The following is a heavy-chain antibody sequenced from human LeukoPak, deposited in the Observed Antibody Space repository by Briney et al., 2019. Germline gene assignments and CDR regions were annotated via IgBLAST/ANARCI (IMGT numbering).Heavy chain of an antibody. J-gene: IGHJ4*02. V-gene: IGHV3-7*05. CDR3: ATWSSGWQFDY. CDR1: GFTFSSYA. Sequence: PGGSLRLSCAASGFTFSSYAMTWVRQAPGKGLQWVAHIKEDGGDTYYVDSVKGRFTVSRDNGKTSVYLQMNSLRAEDTAVYYCATWSSGWQFDYWGQGTLVSVSS. D-gene: IGHD6-19*01. CDR2: IKEDGGDT.